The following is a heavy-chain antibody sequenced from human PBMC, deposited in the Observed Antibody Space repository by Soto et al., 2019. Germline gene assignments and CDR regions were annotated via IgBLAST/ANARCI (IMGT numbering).Heavy chain of an antibody. D-gene: IGHD3-22*01. CDR3: AKQGDSSGYYYDFDY. J-gene: IGHJ4*02. Sequence: GGSLRLSCAASGFTFSSYGMRWVRQAPGKGLEWVAVISYDGSNKYYADSVKGRFTISRDNSKNTLYLQMNSLRAEDTAVYYCAKQGDSSGYYYDFDYWGQGTLVTVSS. V-gene: IGHV3-30*18. CDR2: ISYDGSNK. CDR1: GFTFSSYG.